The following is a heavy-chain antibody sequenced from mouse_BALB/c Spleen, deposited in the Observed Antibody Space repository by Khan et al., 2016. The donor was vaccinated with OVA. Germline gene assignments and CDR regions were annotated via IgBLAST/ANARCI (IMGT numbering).Heavy chain of an antibody. CDR1: GFTFSTYG. D-gene: IGHD1-1*01. CDR3: ARLAYYYNSEGFAY. CDR2: ISSGGHYT. J-gene: IGHJ3*01. Sequence: EVELVESGGDLVKPGGSLKLSCAASGFTFSTYGMSWVRQTPDIKLEWVATISSGGHYTYYQDSVKGRFTISRDNAKNTLYLQMSSLKSEDTAIYYCARLAYYYNSEGFAYWGQGTLVTVSA. V-gene: IGHV5-6*01.